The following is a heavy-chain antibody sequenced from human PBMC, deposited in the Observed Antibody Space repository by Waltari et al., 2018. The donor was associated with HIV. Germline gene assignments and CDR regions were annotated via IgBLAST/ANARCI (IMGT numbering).Heavy chain of an antibody. CDR3: ARGGSGSYGHYYYGMDV. CDR2: ISYDGSNK. J-gene: IGHJ6*02. CDR1: GFTFSSYA. D-gene: IGHD3-10*01. V-gene: IGHV3-30*01. Sequence: QVQLVESGGGVVQPGRSLRLSCAASGFTFSSYAMHWVRQAPGKGLEWVAVISYDGSNKYYADSVKGRCTISRDNSKNTLYLQMNSLRAEDTAVYYCARGGSGSYGHYYYGMDVWGQGTTVTVSS.